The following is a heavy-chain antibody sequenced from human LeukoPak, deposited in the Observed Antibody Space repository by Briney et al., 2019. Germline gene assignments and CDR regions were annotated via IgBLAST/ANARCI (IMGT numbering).Heavy chain of an antibody. CDR1: GFTFSSYS. D-gene: IGHD3-16*01. CDR3: ARGYDYVWGSYLLAPYYFDY. Sequence: PGGSLRLSCAASGFTFSSYSMNWVRQAPGKGLEWVSYISSSSSTIYYADSVKGRFTISRDNAKNSLYLQMNSLRAEDTAVYYCARGYDYVWGSYLLAPYYFDYWGQGTLVTVSS. V-gene: IGHV3-48*04. CDR2: ISSSSSTI. J-gene: IGHJ4*02.